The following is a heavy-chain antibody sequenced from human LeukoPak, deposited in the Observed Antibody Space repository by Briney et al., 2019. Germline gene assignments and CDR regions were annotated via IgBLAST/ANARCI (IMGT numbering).Heavy chain of an antibody. D-gene: IGHD3-16*01. Sequence: GASVKVSCKASGYTFTGYYIHWVRQAPGQGLEWMGWINPNSGGTNYAQKFQGRVTMTRDTSISTAYMELSRLRSDDTAVYYCARVRYRLAETYIDYWGQGTLVTVSS. J-gene: IGHJ4*02. V-gene: IGHV1-2*02. CDR2: INPNSGGT. CDR3: ARVRYRLAETYIDY. CDR1: GYTFTGYY.